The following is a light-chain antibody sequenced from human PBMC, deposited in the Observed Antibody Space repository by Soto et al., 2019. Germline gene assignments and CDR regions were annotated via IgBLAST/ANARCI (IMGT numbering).Light chain of an antibody. CDR1: HSNIGNHY. J-gene: IGLJ3*02. CDR3: GTWDSGLSAGV. CDR2: DSN. V-gene: IGLV1-51*01. Sequence: QSVLTQPPSVSAAPGQKVTISCYGSHSNIGNHYVSWYQQVPGTTPKLLIYDSNKRPSGIPDRFSGYKSGTSATLGISGLQTGDEADYYCGTWDSGLSAGVFGGGTKLTVL.